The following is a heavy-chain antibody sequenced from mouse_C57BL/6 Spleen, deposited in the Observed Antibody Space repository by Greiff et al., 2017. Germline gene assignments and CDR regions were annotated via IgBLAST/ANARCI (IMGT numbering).Heavy chain of an antibody. V-gene: IGHV5-6*01. CDR1: GFTFSSYG. D-gene: IGHD2-5*01. Sequence: EVKVVESGGDLVKPGGSLKLSCAASGFTFSSYGMSWVRQTPDKRLEWVATISSGGSYTYYPDSVKGRFTISRDNAKNTLYLQMSSLKSEDTAMYYCATSGYSNSWFAYWGQGTLVTVSA. CDR2: ISSGGSYT. CDR3: ATSGYSNSWFAY. J-gene: IGHJ3*01.